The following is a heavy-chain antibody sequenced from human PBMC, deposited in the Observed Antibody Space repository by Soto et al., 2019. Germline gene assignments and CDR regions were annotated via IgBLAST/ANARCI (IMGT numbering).Heavy chain of an antibody. CDR1: GFTFSSSA. CDR2: ISYDGSNK. J-gene: IGHJ4*02. Sequence: PGGSLRLSCAASGFTFSSSAMHWVRQAPGKGLEWVALISYDGSNKYYADSVKGRFTISRDNSKNTLYLQLNSLRPEDTAVYYCARGYSGTYPPRDYWGQGTLVTVSS. CDR3: ARGYSGTYPPRDY. D-gene: IGHD1-26*01. V-gene: IGHV3-30-3*01.